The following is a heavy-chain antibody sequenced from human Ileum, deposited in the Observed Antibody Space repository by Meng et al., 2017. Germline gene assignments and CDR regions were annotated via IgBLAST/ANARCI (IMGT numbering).Heavy chain of an antibody. D-gene: IGHD1-26*01. V-gene: IGHV4-34*01. CDR1: GGSFNDYY. CDR2: IHHSGRT. Sequence: QWQLIQWGAGLFMPSETLSLTCAVFGGSFNDYYWSWVRQSPGKGLEWIGQIHHSGRTNYKSSIERRVTISVDTSKSQFSLKLTSVTAADTAMYYCVRGPARETHDFDYWGQGALVTVSS. CDR3: VRGPARETHDFDY. J-gene: IGHJ4*02.